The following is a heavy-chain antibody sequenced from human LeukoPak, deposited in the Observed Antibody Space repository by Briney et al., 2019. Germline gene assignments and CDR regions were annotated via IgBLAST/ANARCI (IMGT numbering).Heavy chain of an antibody. CDR2: IYYSGST. Sequence: PSETLSLTCTVSGGSIRSYYWSWIRQPQATGLEWIGYIYYSGSTNYNPSLKSRVTISVDTSKNQFSLKVTSVTAADTAVYYCARGDWSGYYSNWFDPWGQGTLVTVSS. CDR1: GGSIRSYY. CDR3: ARGDWSGYYSNWFDP. D-gene: IGHD3-3*01. V-gene: IGHV4-59*01. J-gene: IGHJ5*02.